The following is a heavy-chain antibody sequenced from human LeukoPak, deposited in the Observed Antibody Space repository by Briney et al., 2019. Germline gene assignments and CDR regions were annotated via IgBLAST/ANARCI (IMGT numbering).Heavy chain of an antibody. D-gene: IGHD4-11*01. CDR3: ARDDYNRH. CDR1: GFTFSSYW. V-gene: IGHV3-74*01. CDR2: IRSDGSST. J-gene: IGHJ4*02. Sequence: GGSLRLSCAASGFTFSSYWMHWVRQAPGKGLVWVSRIRSDGSSTTYADSVKGRFTISRDNTKDTLYLQMNSLRADDTAVYYCARDDYNRHWGQGTLVTVSS.